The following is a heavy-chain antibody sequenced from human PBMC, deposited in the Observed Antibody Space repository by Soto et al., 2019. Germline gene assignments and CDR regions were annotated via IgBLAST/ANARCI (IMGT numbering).Heavy chain of an antibody. CDR1: GGTFSSYT. Sequence: QVQLVQSGAEVKKPGSSVKVSCKASGGTFSSYTISWVRQAPGQGLEWMGRIIPILGIANYAQKFQGRVTITADKSTSTAYMELSSLRSEDTAVYYCDTAYYYDSSGYLLGYWGQGTLVTVSS. D-gene: IGHD3-22*01. V-gene: IGHV1-69*02. J-gene: IGHJ4*02. CDR2: IIPILGIA. CDR3: DTAYYYDSSGYLLGY.